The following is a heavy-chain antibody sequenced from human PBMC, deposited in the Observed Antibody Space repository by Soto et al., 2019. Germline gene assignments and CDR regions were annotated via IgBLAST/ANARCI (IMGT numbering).Heavy chain of an antibody. D-gene: IGHD3-10*02. Sequence: QVRLVQSGAEVKEPGDSVRVSCEASGYTFTAYHIHWVRQAPGQGLEWMGWINPKFGDTGYAQDFQGRVSRTSDRSISTVYIELSRRTSDDTAIYYCARNMDYYYGRGSGNGHGVWGQGTTVTVFS. CDR3: ARNMDYYYGRGSGNGHGV. CDR1: GYTFTAYH. J-gene: IGHJ6*02. CDR2: INPKFGDT. V-gene: IGHV1-2*02.